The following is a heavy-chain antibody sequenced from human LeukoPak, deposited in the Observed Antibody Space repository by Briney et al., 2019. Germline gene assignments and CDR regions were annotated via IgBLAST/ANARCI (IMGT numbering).Heavy chain of an antibody. CDR1: GYSFTSHW. V-gene: IGHV5-51*01. D-gene: IGHD3-22*01. Sequence: GESLKISFKGSGYSFTSHWIGWVRQMPGKGLEWMGIIYPGDSDTRYSPSFQGQVTISADKSISTAYLQWSSLKASDTAMYFCARAYYYDSSGYPSAEYFHFWGQGTLVTVSS. CDR3: ARAYYYDSSGYPSAEYFHF. CDR2: IYPGDSDT. J-gene: IGHJ1*01.